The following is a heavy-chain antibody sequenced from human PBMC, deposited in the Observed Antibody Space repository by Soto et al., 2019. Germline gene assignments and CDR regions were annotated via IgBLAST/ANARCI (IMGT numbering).Heavy chain of an antibody. Sequence: GPSWRVACKGSGGTVSRYALSWVRQVTGQGLEWMGGIIPIFGTTNYAQKLQGRVTMTTDTSTSTAHMELRSLRYDDTAVYYCASSPRIVTAASGSRDFAYWGQRTQVIVSS. CDR3: ASSPRIVTAASGSRDFAY. D-gene: IGHD3-16*02. CDR1: GGTVSRYA. V-gene: IGHV1-69*05. CDR2: IIPIFGTT. J-gene: IGHJ4*02.